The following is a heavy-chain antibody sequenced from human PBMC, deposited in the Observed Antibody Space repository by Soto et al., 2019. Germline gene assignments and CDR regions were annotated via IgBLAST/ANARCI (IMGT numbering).Heavy chain of an antibody. Sequence: SETLTLTCAVSGVSVSSSNLWNRVRQPPGKGLEWIGEISHSGTTYYTTSLRSRVTIPVDTSNNQFSLSLSSVTVADSPAHYCARVRSSCSDASCYLVPWGQGTLVTVSS. D-gene: IGHD2-2*01. CDR3: ARVRSSCSDASCYLVP. J-gene: IGHJ5*02. CDR1: GVSVSSSNL. CDR2: ISHSGTT. V-gene: IGHV4-4*02.